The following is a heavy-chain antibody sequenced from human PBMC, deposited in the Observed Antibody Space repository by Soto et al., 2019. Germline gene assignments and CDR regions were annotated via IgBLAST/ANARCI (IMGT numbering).Heavy chain of an antibody. D-gene: IGHD6-13*01. CDR2: ISAYNGNT. CDR1: GYTFTSYG. J-gene: IGHJ5*01. V-gene: IGHV1-18*01. Sequence: QVQLVQSGAEVKKPGASVKVSCKASGYTFTSYGITWVRQAPGQGLEWMGWISAYNGNTNYAQMLQGRVTMTTDTSTRTAYMELRSLRSDDTAVYYGARDTVYSSSSDGWFDSWCQGTLVTVSS. CDR3: ARDTVYSSSSDGWFDS.